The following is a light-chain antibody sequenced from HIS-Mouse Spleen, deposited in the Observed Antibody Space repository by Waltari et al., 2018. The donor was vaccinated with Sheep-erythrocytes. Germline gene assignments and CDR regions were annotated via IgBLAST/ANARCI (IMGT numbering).Light chain of an antibody. V-gene: IGLV3-1*01. J-gene: IGLJ2*01. CDR2: QGS. Sequence: SYELTQPPSVSVSPGQTASITCPGEKLVDKYAGWFQRKPGQSPVLVIYQGSKRPSGIPERFAGSNSGNTGTLTISGTQAMDEADYYCQAWDSSTEVVGGGTKLTVL. CDR3: QAWDSSTEV. CDR1: KLVDKY.